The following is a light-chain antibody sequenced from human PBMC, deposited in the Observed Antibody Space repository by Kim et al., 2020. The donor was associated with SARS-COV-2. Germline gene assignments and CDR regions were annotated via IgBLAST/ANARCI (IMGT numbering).Light chain of an antibody. Sequence: QAVTIYCTGTSSDVGGYNYVSWYRQHPGKAPKIMIYDVSKRPSGVPDRFSGSKSGNTASLTISGLQAEDEADYYCCSYAGSYTYVFGTGTKVTVL. V-gene: IGLV2-11*01. CDR2: DVS. J-gene: IGLJ1*01. CDR3: CSYAGSYTYV. CDR1: SSDVGGYNY.